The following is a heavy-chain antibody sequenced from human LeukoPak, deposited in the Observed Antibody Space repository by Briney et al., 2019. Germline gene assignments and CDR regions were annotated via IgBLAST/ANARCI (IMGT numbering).Heavy chain of an antibody. D-gene: IGHD1-26*01. CDR3: SRYGFVGADFDY. Sequence: GGSLRLSCTASGFTFGNYAVTWVRQAPGKGLEWVGFIRSKPYGGTAEYAASVQGRFAISRDDSKTIAYLQMNSLKTEDTAVYYCSRYGFVGADFDYWGRGTLVTVSS. CDR2: IRSKPYGGTA. V-gene: IGHV3-49*04. J-gene: IGHJ4*02. CDR1: GFTFGNYA.